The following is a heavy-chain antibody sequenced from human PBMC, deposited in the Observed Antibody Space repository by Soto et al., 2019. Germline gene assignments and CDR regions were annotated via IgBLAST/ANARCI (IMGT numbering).Heavy chain of an antibody. J-gene: IGHJ6*02. Sequence: PGGSLRLSCAAFGFTFSSYGMHWVRQAPGKGLEWVAVISYDGSNKYYADSVKGRFTISRDNSKNTLYLQMNSLRAEDTAVYYCAKESLVVVTGGGMDVWGQGTTVTVSS. CDR1: GFTFSSYG. D-gene: IGHD2-21*02. V-gene: IGHV3-30*18. CDR3: AKESLVVVTGGGMDV. CDR2: ISYDGSNK.